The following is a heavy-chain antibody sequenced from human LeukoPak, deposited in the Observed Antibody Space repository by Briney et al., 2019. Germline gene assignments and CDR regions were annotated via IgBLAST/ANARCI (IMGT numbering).Heavy chain of an antibody. J-gene: IGHJ6*04. CDR1: GFSFSSYS. CDR3: ARKHTT. CDR2: ISSSSSTI. Sequence: GGSLRLSCSAHGFSFSSYSMNRVRQAPGNGLEWVSYISSSSSTIYYADSVKSRFTISRDNAKNLLYLQMNRLRAEDTAVYYCARKHTTWGKGTTVTVSS. V-gene: IGHV3-48*04. D-gene: IGHD1-26*01.